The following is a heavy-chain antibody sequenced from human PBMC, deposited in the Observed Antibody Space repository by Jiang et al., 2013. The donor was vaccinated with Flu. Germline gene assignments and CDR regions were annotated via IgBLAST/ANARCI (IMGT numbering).Heavy chain of an antibody. Sequence: VQLVESGGGVVRPGGSLRLSCAASGFTFDDYAMSWVRQAPGKGLEWVSTINWNGRTTEYADSVKGRFTISRDNAKNSLYLQINSLGAEDTAFYYCARDNDYWGQGTLVTVSS. CDR1: GFTFDDYA. V-gene: IGHV3-20*04. CDR3: ARDNDY. CDR2: INWNGRTT. J-gene: IGHJ4*02.